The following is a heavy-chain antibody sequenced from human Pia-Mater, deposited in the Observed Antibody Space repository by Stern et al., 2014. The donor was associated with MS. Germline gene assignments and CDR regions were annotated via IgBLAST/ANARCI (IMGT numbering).Heavy chain of an antibody. J-gene: IGHJ4*02. CDR1: GYSFTANW. V-gene: IGHV5-51*01. CDR2: IYPGDSDT. Sequence: VQLVESGAEGKKPGESLKISRKGSGYSFTANWIAWVRQMPGKGREWMGIIYPGDSDTRHSPSFQGQGTISAGKSISTAYLQWSSLKASDTAMYYCARDYGDYAFDYWGQGTLVTVSS. D-gene: IGHD4-17*01. CDR3: ARDYGDYAFDY.